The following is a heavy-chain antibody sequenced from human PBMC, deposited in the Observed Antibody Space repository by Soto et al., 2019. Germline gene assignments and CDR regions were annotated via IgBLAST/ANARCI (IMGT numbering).Heavy chain of an antibody. CDR3: ARFVRSCSGTTCYTRADV. J-gene: IGHJ6*02. CDR1: GGSVSSDTHY. CDR2: IYSSGST. V-gene: IGHV4-61*01. Sequence: PSETLSLTCTVSGGSVSSDTHYWSWIRQPPGKRLEWIGFIYSSGSTNYNPSLKSQVTMSVDTSKNQFSLKMRSVIVADTPVYHCARFVRSCSGTTCYTRADVWGQGTTVT. D-gene: IGHD2-2*02.